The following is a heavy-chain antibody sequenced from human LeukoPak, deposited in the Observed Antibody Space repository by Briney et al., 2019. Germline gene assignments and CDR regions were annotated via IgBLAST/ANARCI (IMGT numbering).Heavy chain of an antibody. CDR2: IYYSGST. J-gene: IGHJ4*02. CDR3: ATRLRVDY. Sequence: SETLSLTCTVSGGSISSSSYYWGWIRQPPGKGLEWIVSIYYSGSTYYTPSLKIRVTISVDTSKNQFSLKLSPVTAADTAVYYCATRLRVDYWGQGTLVTVSS. CDR1: GGSISSSSYY. V-gene: IGHV4-39*01. D-gene: IGHD4-17*01.